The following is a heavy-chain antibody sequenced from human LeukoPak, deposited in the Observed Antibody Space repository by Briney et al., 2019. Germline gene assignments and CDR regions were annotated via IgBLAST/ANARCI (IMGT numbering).Heavy chain of an antibody. CDR3: AKDGSGGNFDY. Sequence: RGSLRLSCAASGFTVSSNYMSWVRQAPGKGLEWVAVISYDGSNKYYADSVKGRFTISRDNSKNTLYLQMNSLRAEDTAVYYCAKDGSGGNFDYWGQGTLVTVSS. CDR2: ISYDGSNK. D-gene: IGHD6-19*01. V-gene: IGHV3-30*18. J-gene: IGHJ4*02. CDR1: GFTVSSNY.